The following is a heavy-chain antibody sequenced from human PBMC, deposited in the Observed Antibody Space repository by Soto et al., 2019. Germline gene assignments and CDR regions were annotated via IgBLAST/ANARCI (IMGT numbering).Heavy chain of an antibody. D-gene: IGHD2-8*01. CDR2: ISAGGSII. J-gene: IGHJ4*02. V-gene: IGHV3-48*03. CDR3: ARDRRTNSPGGLDY. Sequence: PGGSLRLSCAASEFSFSSFEMNWVRQAPGRGLEWVSYISAGGSIIYHADSVKGRFIISRDNAKNSLYLQMNSLRAEDTGVYYCARDRRTNSPGGLDYWGQGTLVTVSA. CDR1: EFSFSSFE.